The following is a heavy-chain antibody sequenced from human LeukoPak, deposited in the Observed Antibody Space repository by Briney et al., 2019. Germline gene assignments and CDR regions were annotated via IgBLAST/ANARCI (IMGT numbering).Heavy chain of an antibody. D-gene: IGHD5-12*01. J-gene: IGHJ6*03. CDR3: ASEEIEEVPTLTFNWVATYYSHYMDV. Sequence: GGSLRLSCAASGFSVSNNYMNWVRQSPGKGLEWVSVIFGGGDTYYADSVKGRFTISRDDSKNTLYLQMSSLRAEDTAVYYCASEEIEEVPTLTFNWVATYYSHYMDVWGKGTTVAVSS. V-gene: IGHV3-66*02. CDR2: IFGGGDT. CDR1: GFSVSNNY.